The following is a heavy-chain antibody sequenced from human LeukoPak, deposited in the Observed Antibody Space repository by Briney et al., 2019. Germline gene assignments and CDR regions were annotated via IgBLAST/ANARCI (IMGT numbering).Heavy chain of an antibody. CDR1: GYTFTNYG. CDR3: ARDFMESKNSGWYDCFDY. CDR2: IGAYNGNT. D-gene: IGHD6-19*01. V-gene: IGHV1-18*01. Sequence: ASVKVSCKASGYTFTNYGISWVRQAPGQGLEWMGWIGAYNGNTYYAQKLQGRVTMTRDTSTSTAYMELRSLRSDDTAMYYCARDFMESKNSGWYDCFDYWGRGTLVTVSS. J-gene: IGHJ4*02.